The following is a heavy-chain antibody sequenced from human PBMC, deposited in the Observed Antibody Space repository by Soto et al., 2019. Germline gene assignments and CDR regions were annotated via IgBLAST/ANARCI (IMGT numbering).Heavy chain of an antibody. CDR1: GGSISSYY. J-gene: IGHJ4*02. V-gene: IGHV4-59*01. CDR3: ARSPSDYPDY. Sequence: SETLSLTCTVSGGSISSYYWSWIRQPPGKGLEWIGYIYYSGSTNYNPSLKSRVTISVDTSKNQFSLKLSSVTAADTAVYYCARSPSDYPDYWGQGTLVTVSS. CDR2: IYYSGST. D-gene: IGHD6-19*01.